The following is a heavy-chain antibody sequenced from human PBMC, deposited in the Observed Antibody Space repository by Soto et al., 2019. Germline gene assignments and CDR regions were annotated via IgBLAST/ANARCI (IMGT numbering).Heavy chain of an antibody. D-gene: IGHD6-13*01. CDR1: GYTLTELS. CDR3: ATGISQQLAFDP. V-gene: IGHV1-24*01. CDR2: FDPEDGET. Sequence: ASVKVSCKVSGYTLTELSMHWVRQAPGKGLEWMGGFDPEDGETIYAQKFQGRVTMTEDTSTDTAYMELSSLRSEDTAVYYCATGISQQLAFDPWGQGTLVTVSS. J-gene: IGHJ5*02.